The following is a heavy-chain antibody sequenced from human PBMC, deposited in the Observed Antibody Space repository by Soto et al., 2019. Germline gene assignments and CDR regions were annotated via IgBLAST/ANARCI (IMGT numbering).Heavy chain of an antibody. J-gene: IGHJ3*02. D-gene: IGHD3-3*01. CDR1: GYTFTSYA. Sequence: ASVKVSCKASGYTFTSYAMHWVRQAPGQRLEWMGWINAGNGNTKYSQKFQGRVTITRDTSASTAYMELSSLRSEDTAVYYCASARVFWSGYWLPHNDAFGIWCQGTMVTVSS. CDR3: ASARVFWSGYWLPHNDAFGI. CDR2: INAGNGNT. V-gene: IGHV1-3*01.